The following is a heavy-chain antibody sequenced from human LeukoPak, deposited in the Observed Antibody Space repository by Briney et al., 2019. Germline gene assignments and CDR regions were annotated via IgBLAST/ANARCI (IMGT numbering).Heavy chain of an antibody. CDR2: ISYDGSNK. V-gene: IGHV3-30*04. CDR1: GFTFSSYA. J-gene: IGHJ4*02. Sequence: GRSLRLSCAASGFTFSSYAMHWVRQAPGKGLEWVAVISYDGSNKYYADSVKGRFTISRDNSKNTLYLQMNSLRAEDTAVYYCAKDRYNWNDLGYWGQGTLVTVSS. CDR3: AKDRYNWNDLGY. D-gene: IGHD1-20*01.